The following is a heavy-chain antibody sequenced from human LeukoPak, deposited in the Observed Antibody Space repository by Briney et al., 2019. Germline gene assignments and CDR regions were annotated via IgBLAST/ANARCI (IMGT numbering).Heavy chain of an antibody. V-gene: IGHV3-23*01. CDR1: GFTFSSYA. CDR2: ISGSGGST. Sequence: GGSLRLSCAASGFTFSSYAMSWVRQAPGKGLEWVSAISGSGGSTYYADSVKGRFAISRDNSKNTLYLQMNSLRAEDTAVYYCAKALGYCSSTSCHAFDYWGQGTLVTVSS. CDR3: AKALGYCSSTSCHAFDY. D-gene: IGHD2-2*01. J-gene: IGHJ4*02.